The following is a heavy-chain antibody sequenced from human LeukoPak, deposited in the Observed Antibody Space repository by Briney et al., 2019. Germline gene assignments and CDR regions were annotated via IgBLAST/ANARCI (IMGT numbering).Heavy chain of an antibody. Sequence: GASVKVSCKASGDTFSNFPLTWVRQAPGQGLEWVGWISPSNGVKTYAQQFQGRVTLTIDTSTITVYLVLSSPRSDDTAIYYCTSGGYSYGSLRPWGQGTLVTVSS. CDR3: TSGGYSYGSLRP. J-gene: IGHJ4*02. D-gene: IGHD5-18*01. V-gene: IGHV1-18*01. CDR1: GDTFSNFP. CDR2: ISPSNGVK.